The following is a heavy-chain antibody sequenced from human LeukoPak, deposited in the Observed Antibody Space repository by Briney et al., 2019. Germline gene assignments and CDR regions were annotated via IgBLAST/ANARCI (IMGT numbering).Heavy chain of an antibody. CDR2: ISGSGGST. D-gene: IGHD3-10*01. CDR3: AKTESDYKYYFDY. V-gene: IGHV3-23*01. Sequence: PGGSLRLSCAASGFTFSSYAMSWVRQAPGKGLEWVSAISGSGGSTYYADSVKDRFTISRDNSKNTLYLQMNSLRAEDTAVYYCAKTESDYKYYFDYWGQGTLVTVSS. CDR1: GFTFSSYA. J-gene: IGHJ4*02.